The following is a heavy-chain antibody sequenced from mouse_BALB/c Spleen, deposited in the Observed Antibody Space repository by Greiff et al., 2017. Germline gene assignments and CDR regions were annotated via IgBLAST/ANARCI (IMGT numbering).Heavy chain of an antibody. CDR1: GYTFTDYN. CDR2: INPNNGGT. V-gene: IGHV1-18*01. J-gene: IGHJ4*01. D-gene: IGHD2-3*01. Sequence: EVQLQESGPELVKPGASVKIPCKASGYTFTDYNMDWVKQSHGKSLEWIGDINPNNGGTIYNQKFKGKATLTVDKSSSTAYMELRSLTSEDTAVYYCATLDGYYPYAMDYWGQGTSVTVSS. CDR3: ATLDGYYPYAMDY.